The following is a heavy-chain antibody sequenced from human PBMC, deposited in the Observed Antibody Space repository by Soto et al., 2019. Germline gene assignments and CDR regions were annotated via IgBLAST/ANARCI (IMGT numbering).Heavy chain of an antibody. V-gene: IGHV3-53*01. Sequence: GSLRLSCAASGFTVSSNYMSWVRQAPGKGLEWVSVIYSGGSTYYADSVKGRFTISRDNSKNTLYLQMNSLRAEDTAVYYCARDRQLRFLEWLPYGGGDYYYYYGMDVWGQGTTVTVSS. CDR1: GFTVSSNY. CDR2: IYSGGST. CDR3: ARDRQLRFLEWLPYGGGDYYYYYGMDV. J-gene: IGHJ6*02. D-gene: IGHD3-3*01.